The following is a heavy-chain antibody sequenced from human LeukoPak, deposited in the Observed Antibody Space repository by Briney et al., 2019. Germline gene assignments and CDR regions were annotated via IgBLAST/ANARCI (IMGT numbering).Heavy chain of an antibody. CDR2: IYYSGST. CDR1: GGSISSYY. Sequence: SETLSLTCTVSGGSISSYYWSWIRQPPGKGLEWIGYIYYSGSTNYNPSLKSRVTISVDTSKNQFSLKLSSVTAADTAVYYCARVAWQGWFDPWGQGTLVTVSS. J-gene: IGHJ5*02. V-gene: IGHV4-59*12. CDR3: ARVAWQGWFDP. D-gene: IGHD5-12*01.